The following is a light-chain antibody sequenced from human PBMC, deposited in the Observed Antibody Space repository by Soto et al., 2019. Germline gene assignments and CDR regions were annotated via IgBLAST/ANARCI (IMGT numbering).Light chain of an antibody. CDR3: SSNAGSNNLV. CDR1: SSDVGGFNY. V-gene: IGLV2-11*01. J-gene: IGLJ2*01. Sequence: QSVLTQPRSVSGSPGQSVTISCTGTSSDVGGFNYVSWYQQHPGKAPKLMIFDVSKRPSGVPDRFSGSKSGNTASLTVSGLQAEDEADYYCSSNAGSNNLVFGGGTKVTVL. CDR2: DVS.